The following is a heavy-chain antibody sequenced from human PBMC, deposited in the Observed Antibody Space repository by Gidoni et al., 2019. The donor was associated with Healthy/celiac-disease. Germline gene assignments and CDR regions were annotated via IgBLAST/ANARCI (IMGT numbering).Heavy chain of an antibody. D-gene: IGHD4-17*01. J-gene: IGHJ4*02. CDR2: ISLNSGSI. CDR1: GFTFDDYA. V-gene: IGHV3-9*01. Sequence: EVQLVESGGGLVQPGRSLRLSCAASGFTFDDYAMHWVRQAPGKGLAWVSGISLNSGSIGYADSVKGRFTISRDNAKNSLYLQMNSLRAEDTALYYCAKGLMTTVTRGPDYWGQGTLVTVSS. CDR3: AKGLMTTVTRGPDY.